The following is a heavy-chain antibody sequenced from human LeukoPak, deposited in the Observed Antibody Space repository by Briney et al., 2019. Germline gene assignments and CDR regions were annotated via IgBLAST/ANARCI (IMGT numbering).Heavy chain of an antibody. CDR2: INPNSGGT. CDR1: GYDFTSVG. CDR3: ARALYSTSWYANY. J-gene: IGHJ4*02. Sequence: ASVKVSCKASGYDFTSVGITWVRQAPGQGLEWMGWINPNSGGTNYAQKFQGRVTMTRDTSINTAYMELSRLTSDDTAVYYCARALYSTSWYANYWGQGTLVTVSS. D-gene: IGHD6-13*01. V-gene: IGHV1-2*02.